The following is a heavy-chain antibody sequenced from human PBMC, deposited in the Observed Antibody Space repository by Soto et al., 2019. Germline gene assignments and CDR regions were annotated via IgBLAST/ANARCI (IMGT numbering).Heavy chain of an antibody. CDR3: GRHPVGFDCYCRLGD. V-gene: IGHV4-61*08. CDR1: AGSITGDGYY. Sequence: ASKTLSLTCNVCAGSITGDGYYWTWIRQAPGKGLEWLGSISYSGRTNYNPSLKSRVTISVDTSRKQFFMRLTSVTAADTAIYYCGRHPVGFDCYCRLGDRG. J-gene: IGHJ1*01. D-gene: IGHD2-21*02. CDR2: ISYSGRT.